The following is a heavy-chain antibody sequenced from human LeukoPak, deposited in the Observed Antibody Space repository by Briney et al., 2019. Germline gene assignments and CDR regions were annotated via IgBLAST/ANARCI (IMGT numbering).Heavy chain of an antibody. D-gene: IGHD5-12*01. CDR3: TRRGGGYSGYDQFDY. J-gene: IGHJ4*02. CDR2: ISGSGGST. V-gene: IGHV3-23*01. Sequence: GGSLRLSCAASGLTFSNYAMSWVRQAPGKGLEWVSGISGSGGSTNYADSVKGRFTISRDNSMDTLFLQMNSLRAEDTAVYYCTRRGGGYSGYDQFDYWGQGTLVTVSS. CDR1: GLTFSNYA.